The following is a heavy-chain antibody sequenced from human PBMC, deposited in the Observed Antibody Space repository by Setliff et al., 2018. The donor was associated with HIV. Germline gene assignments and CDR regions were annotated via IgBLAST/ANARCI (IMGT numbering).Heavy chain of an antibody. CDR1: GASITSHY. Sequence: TSETLSLTCTVSGASITSHYWSWIRQSPGRELEWIGYIYSTGSTNYNPSLQSRVSISMDASKNKFSLKVTSVTSADTAVYYCAKGAGFYGDYTFDYLGQGNLVTVSS. CDR2: IYSTGST. D-gene: IGHD4-17*01. J-gene: IGHJ4*02. CDR3: AKGAGFYGDYTFDY. V-gene: IGHV4-59*11.